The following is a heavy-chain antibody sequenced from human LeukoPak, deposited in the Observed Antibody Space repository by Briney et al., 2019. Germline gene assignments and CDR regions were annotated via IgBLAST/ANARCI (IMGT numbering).Heavy chain of an antibody. CDR2: IYYSGST. Sequence: SETLSLTCTVSGGSISSYYWSWIRQPPGKGLEWIGYIYYSGSTNYNPSLKSRVTISVDTSKNQFSLKLSSVTAADTAVYYCARGTSGSSVYYYMDVWGKGTTVTVSS. J-gene: IGHJ6*03. CDR3: ARGTSGSSVYYYMDV. D-gene: IGHD6-6*01. CDR1: GGSISSYY. V-gene: IGHV4-59*01.